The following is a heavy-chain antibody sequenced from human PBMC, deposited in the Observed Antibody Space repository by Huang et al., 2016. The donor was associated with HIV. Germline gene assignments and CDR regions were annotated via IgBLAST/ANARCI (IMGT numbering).Heavy chain of an antibody. CDR1: GGTFSSYA. CDR3: ARTAYSYGFRQGYNWFDP. Sequence: QVLLVQSGAEVRKPGSSVKVSCTAFGGTFSSYAISWVRQAPGQGLEWMGVIIPSFGTANYTQKFQGRVTITVDESTNTGYMELTRLTSEDTAVYYCARTAYSYGFRQGYNWFDPWGQGTPVTVSS. D-gene: IGHD5-18*01. V-gene: IGHV1-69*13. J-gene: IGHJ5*02. CDR2: IIPSFGTA.